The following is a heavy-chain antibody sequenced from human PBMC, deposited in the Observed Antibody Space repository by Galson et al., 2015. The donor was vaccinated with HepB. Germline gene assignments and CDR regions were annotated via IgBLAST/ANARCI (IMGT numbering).Heavy chain of an antibody. D-gene: IGHD5-12*01. CDR1: GGTFSRYT. J-gene: IGHJ4*02. CDR3: AREGIGAPTNPVDY. V-gene: IGHV1-69*13. Sequence: SVKVSCKVSGGTFSRYTISWVRQAPGQGLEWMGGIVPLFGTANYAQKFQGRVTITADESTTTAYMELSGLRFEDTAVYYCAREGIGAPTNPVDYWGQGTLVTVSS. CDR2: IVPLFGTA.